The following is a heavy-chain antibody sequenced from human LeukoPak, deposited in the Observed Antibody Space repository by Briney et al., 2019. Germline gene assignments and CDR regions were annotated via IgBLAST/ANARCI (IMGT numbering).Heavy chain of an antibody. V-gene: IGHV1-8*02. CDR3: ARGRGSSWYYPYYYYYYMDV. Sequence: ASVKVSCKASGGTFSSYAINWGRQATGQRLEWMGWMNPNSGNTGYAQKFQGRVTMTRNTSISTAYMELSSLRSEDTAVYYCARGRGSSWYYPYYYYYYMDVWGKGTTVTISS. J-gene: IGHJ6*03. CDR2: MNPNSGNT. D-gene: IGHD6-13*01. CDR1: GGTFSSYA.